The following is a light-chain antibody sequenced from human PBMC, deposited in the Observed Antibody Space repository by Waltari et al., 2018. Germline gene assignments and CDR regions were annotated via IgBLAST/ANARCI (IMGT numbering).Light chain of an antibody. J-gene: IGLJ3*02. Sequence: QSALTQPASVSGSPGQSITIPCTGTSTDVGGYNLVSWYQQHPGKAPKLINYECNKWPSGVSHRFSGSKSGNTDSLTISGLQAEAEADYYCCSFAGSTTWVFGGGTTLTVL. CDR2: ECN. CDR1: STDVGGYNL. CDR3: CSFAGSTTWV. V-gene: IGLV2-23*01.